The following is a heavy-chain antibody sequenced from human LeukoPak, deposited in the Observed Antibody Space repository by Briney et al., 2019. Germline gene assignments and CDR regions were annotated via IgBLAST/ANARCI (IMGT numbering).Heavy chain of an antibody. D-gene: IGHD3-9*01. J-gene: IGHJ4*02. Sequence: GGSLRLSCAASGFTFSSYAMSWVRQAPGKGLEWVSAIRGSGGGTYSADSVKGRFTISRDNSKNTLYLQMNSLRAEDTAVYYCAKDLRYFDAYWGQGTLVTVSS. CDR3: AKDLRYFDAY. CDR1: GFTFSSYA. V-gene: IGHV3-23*01. CDR2: IRGSGGGT.